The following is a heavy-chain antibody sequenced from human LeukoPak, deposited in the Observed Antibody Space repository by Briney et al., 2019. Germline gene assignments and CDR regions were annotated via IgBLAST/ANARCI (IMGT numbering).Heavy chain of an antibody. D-gene: IGHD6-13*01. CDR3: ARAPSEQQLAYYFDY. CDR2: ISYDGGNE. J-gene: IGHJ4*02. V-gene: IGHV3-30-3*01. CDR1: GFTFNSYN. Sequence: GGSLRLSCGASGFTFNSYNMHWVRQAPGKGLEWVAVISYDGGNEYYSDSVKGRFTISRDNSKNTLYLQMNSLRAEDTAVYYCARAPSEQQLAYYFDYWGQGTLVTVSS.